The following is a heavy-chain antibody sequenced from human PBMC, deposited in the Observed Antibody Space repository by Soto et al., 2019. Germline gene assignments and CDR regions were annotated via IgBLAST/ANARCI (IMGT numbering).Heavy chain of an antibody. CDR3: ARHPRDDYNYGGSGIFDY. CDR2: MYYSGSS. V-gene: IGHV4-39*01. Sequence: SQTRSRTCSVSAGSISSRTFWWAWIRQPPGKGLEWIVDMYYSGSSYSSPSLKSRVTLSVDTSKNQLSLKLNSVTAADTAVYYCARHPRDDYNYGGSGIFDYWGQGTLVTASS. CDR1: AGSISSRTFW. D-gene: IGHD4-4*01. J-gene: IGHJ4*02.